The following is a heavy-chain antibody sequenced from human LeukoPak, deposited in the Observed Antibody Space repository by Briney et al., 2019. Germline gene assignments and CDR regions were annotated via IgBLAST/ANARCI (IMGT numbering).Heavy chain of an antibody. CDR2: ISYDGSDE. D-gene: IGHD3-10*01. V-gene: IGHV3-30*03. CDR3: VASSGSYHY. Sequence: GGSLRLSCAASGFTFSTYGMHWVRQAPGKGLEWVAIISYDGSDEYYADSVKGRFTVSRDNSENTLSLQMNSLTAEDTAVYYCVASSGSYHYWGQGTLVTVSS. J-gene: IGHJ4*02. CDR1: GFTFSTYG.